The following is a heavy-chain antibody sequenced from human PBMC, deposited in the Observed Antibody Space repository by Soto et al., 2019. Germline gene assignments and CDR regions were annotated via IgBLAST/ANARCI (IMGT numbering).Heavy chain of an antibody. CDR2: ISYDGSNK. CDR1: GFTFSSYA. Sequence: QVQLVESGGGVVQPGRSLRLSCAASGFTFSSYAMHWVRQAPGKGLGWVAVISYDGSNKYYADSVKGRFTISRDNSKNTLYLQMNSLRAEDTAVYYCARDRQGIPGYSYYYYGMDVWGQGTTVTVSS. CDR3: ARDRQGIPGYSYYYYGMDV. V-gene: IGHV3-30-3*01. J-gene: IGHJ6*02. D-gene: IGHD5-18*01.